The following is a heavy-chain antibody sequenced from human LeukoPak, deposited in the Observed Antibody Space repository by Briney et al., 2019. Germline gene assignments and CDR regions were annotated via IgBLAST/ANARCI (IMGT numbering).Heavy chain of an antibody. D-gene: IGHD3-10*01. CDR1: GGSVSSGNYY. V-gene: IGHV4-61*01. J-gene: IGHJ3*02. CDR3: ARWGRGNGWFGELLRAFDI. CDR2: IYYSGST. Sequence: SETLSLTCTVSGGSVSSGNYYWSWIRQPPGKGLEWIGYIYYSGSTNYNPSLKSRVTISVDTSKNQFSLKLSSVTAADTAVYYCARWGRGNGWFGELLRAFDIWGQGTMVTVSS.